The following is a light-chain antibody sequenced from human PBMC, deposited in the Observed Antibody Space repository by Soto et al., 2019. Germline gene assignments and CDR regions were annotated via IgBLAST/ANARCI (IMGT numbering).Light chain of an antibody. J-gene: IGKJ1*01. Sequence: EIVLTQSPGTLSLSPGERATLSCRASQSVSSNYLAWYQQKPGQAPRLLISNASRRATGIPDRFSGSGSATDFTLTIAGLEPEDFAMYYCQQYGSSLPWTFGQGTKVDIK. CDR2: NAS. CDR1: QSVSSNY. CDR3: QQYGSSLPWT. V-gene: IGKV3-20*01.